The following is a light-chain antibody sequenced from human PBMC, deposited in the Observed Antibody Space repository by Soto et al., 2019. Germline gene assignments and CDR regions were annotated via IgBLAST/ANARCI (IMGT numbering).Light chain of an antibody. CDR2: SDN. Sequence: QSVLTRPPSVSGAPGQRVTISCTGSSSNIGAGYVVHWYQQLPGAAPKLLIFSDNNRPSGVRDRFSGSKSGTSASLAITGLRAEDEADYYCQSYDNNSDYVFGTGTKLTVL. V-gene: IGLV1-40*01. CDR3: QSYDNNSDYV. J-gene: IGLJ1*01. CDR1: SSNIGAGYV.